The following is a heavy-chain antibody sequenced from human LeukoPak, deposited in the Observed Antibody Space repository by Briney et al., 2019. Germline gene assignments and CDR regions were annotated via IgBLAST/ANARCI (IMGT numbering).Heavy chain of an antibody. J-gene: IGHJ4*02. V-gene: IGHV1-69*13. CDR1: GGTFSSYA. CDR3: ASRIAAAGTTPFDY. D-gene: IGHD6-13*01. CDR2: IIPIFGTA. Sequence: SVKVSCKASGGTFSSYAISWVRQAPGQGLEWMRGIIPIFGTANYAQKFQGRVTITADESTSTAYMELSSLRSEDTAVYYCASRIAAAGTTPFDYWGQGTLVTVSS.